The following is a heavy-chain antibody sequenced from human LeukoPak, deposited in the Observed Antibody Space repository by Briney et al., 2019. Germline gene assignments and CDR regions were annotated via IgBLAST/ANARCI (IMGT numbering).Heavy chain of an antibody. CDR3: ARDRPPDY. CDR1: GYTFTAYY. CDR2: INPNTGDT. J-gene: IGHJ4*02. Sequence: ASVKVSCKASGYTFTAYYIHWVRQAPGQGLEWMGCINPNTGDTNYAQNFEGRVTMTRDTSISTAYMELSRLRSDDAALYYCARDRPPDYWGQGTLVTVSS. V-gene: IGHV1-2*02.